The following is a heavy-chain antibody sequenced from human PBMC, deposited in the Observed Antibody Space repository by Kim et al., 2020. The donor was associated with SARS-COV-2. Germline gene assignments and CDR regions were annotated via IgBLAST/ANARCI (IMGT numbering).Heavy chain of an antibody. Sequence: GGSLRLSCATSGFDFSGSVIHWVRQASGQGLEWIGRISSKSRNYATGYAATVRGRFTLSRDDANKTAFLQMNSLRVEDTAVYYCPRLVASGESGYSPYYMDAWGKGTTVTVSS. CDR2: ISSKSRNYAT. CDR3: PRLVASGESGYSPYYMDA. D-gene: IGHD2-15*01. J-gene: IGHJ6*03. V-gene: IGHV3-73*01. CDR1: GFDFSGSV.